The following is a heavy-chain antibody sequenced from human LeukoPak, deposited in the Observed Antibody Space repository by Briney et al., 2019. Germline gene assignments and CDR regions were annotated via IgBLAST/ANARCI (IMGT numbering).Heavy chain of an antibody. CDR1: GYTFTGYY. V-gene: IGHV1-2*04. CDR3: ARPTHFGAFDI. J-gene: IGHJ3*02. Sequence: ASVKVSGMASGYTFTGYYMHWVRQAPGQGLEWMGWINPNSGGTNYAQKFQGWVTMTRDTSISTAYMELSRLRSDDTAVYYCARPTHFGAFDIWGQGTMVTVSS. D-gene: IGHD2/OR15-2a*01. CDR2: INPNSGGT.